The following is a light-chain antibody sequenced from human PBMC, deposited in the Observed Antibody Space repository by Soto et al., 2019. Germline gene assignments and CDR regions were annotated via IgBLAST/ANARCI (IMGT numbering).Light chain of an antibody. Sequence: QAVVTQPPSVSGAPGQRVTISCTGRSSNIGAGFDVHWFQQLPGTAPKPLIYSNTNRPSGVPDRFSGSKSGTSASLAITGLQAEDEADYYCQSYDKSLTGWVFGGGTKLTVL. J-gene: IGLJ3*02. CDR2: SNT. V-gene: IGLV1-40*01. CDR1: SSNIGAGFD. CDR3: QSYDKSLTGWV.